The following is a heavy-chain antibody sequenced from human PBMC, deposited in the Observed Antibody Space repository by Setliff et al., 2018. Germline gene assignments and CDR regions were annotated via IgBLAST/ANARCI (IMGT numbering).Heavy chain of an antibody. D-gene: IGHD4-17*01. V-gene: IGHV1-69*13. CDR1: GGTFSSYA. J-gene: IGHJ6*03. CDR3: ARASPAGFGDYYYYYYMDV. Sequence: SVKVSCKASGGTFSSYAISWVRQSPGQGLEWMGGIIPIFGTANYAQKFQGRVTITADESTSTAYTELSSLRSEDTAVYYCARASPAGFGDYYYYYYMDVWGKGTTVTVSS. CDR2: IIPIFGTA.